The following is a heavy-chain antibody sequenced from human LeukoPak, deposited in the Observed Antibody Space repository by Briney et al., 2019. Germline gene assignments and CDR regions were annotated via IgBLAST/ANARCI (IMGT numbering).Heavy chain of an antibody. CDR2: INYSGST. CDR1: GGSVSSGSYY. CDR3: SRESGPYCPFGH. D-gene: IGHD1-26*01. Sequence: SETLSLTCTVSGGSVSSGSYYWSWIRQPPGKGLEWIGYINYSGSTNYKPSLKSRVTISVDTSKNQFSLKVSSVTAADTAVYYCSRESGPYCPFGHWGQGTLVAVTS. V-gene: IGHV4-61*01. J-gene: IGHJ5*02.